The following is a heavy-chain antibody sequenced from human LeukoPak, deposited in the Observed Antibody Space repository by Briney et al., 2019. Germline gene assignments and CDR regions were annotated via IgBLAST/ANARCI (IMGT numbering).Heavy chain of an antibody. CDR3: ARATPVGGVRFDY. V-gene: IGHV4-4*09. CDR1: GVSISSYY. Sequence: SETLSLTCTVSGVSISSYYWSWIRQPPGKGLEWIGYIYTTWDTRYNPSLKSRVTISVGTSKNQFSLKLSSVTAADTAVYYCARATPVGGVRFDYWGQGTQVTV. J-gene: IGHJ4*02. D-gene: IGHD3-16*01. CDR2: IYTTWDT.